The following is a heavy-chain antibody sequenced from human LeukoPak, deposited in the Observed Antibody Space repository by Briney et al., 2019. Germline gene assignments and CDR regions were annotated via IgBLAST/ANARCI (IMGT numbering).Heavy chain of an antibody. D-gene: IGHD3-16*02. V-gene: IGHV1-8*01. Sequence: REASVKVSCKASGYTFTSYDINWVRQATGQGLEWMGWMNPNSGNTGYAQKFQGRVTMTRNTSISTAYMELSSLRSEDTAVYYCARSYYDYVWGSYPPGDYWGQGTLVTVSS. J-gene: IGHJ4*02. CDR1: GYTFTSYD. CDR3: ARSYYDYVWGSYPPGDY. CDR2: MNPNSGNT.